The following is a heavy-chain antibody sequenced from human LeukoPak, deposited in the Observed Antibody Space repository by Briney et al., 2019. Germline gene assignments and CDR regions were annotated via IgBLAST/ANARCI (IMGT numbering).Heavy chain of an antibody. CDR3: AREGEADDAFGI. CDR2: ISAYNGNT. J-gene: IGHJ3*02. CDR1: GYTFTSYG. Sequence: APVKVSCKASGYTFTSYGISWVRQAPGQGLEWMGWISAYNGNTNYAQKLQGRVTMTTDTSTSTAYMELRSPRSDDTAVYYCAREGEADDAFGIWGQGTMVTVSS. D-gene: IGHD2-15*01. V-gene: IGHV1-18*01.